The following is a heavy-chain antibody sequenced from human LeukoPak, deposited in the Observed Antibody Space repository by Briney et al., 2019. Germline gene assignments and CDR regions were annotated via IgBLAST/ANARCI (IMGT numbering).Heavy chain of an antibody. J-gene: IGHJ4*02. CDR1: GGSISSYY. Sequence: SGTLSLTCTVSGGSISSYYWSWIRQPPGKGLEWIGYIYYSGSTNYNPSLKSRVTISVDTSKNQFSLKLSSVTAADTAVYYCARSPGYYDSSGYIYYFDYWGQGTLVTVSS. V-gene: IGHV4-59*01. CDR2: IYYSGST. D-gene: IGHD3-22*01. CDR3: ARSPGYYDSSGYIYYFDY.